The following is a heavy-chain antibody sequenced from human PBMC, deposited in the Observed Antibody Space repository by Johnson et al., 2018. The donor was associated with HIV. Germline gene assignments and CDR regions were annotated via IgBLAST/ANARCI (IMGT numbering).Heavy chain of an antibody. V-gene: IGHV3-23*04. Sequence: VQLVESGGGLVQPGGSLRLSCAASGFTFSSYAMSWVRQAPGKGLELVSAISGSGGSTYYADSVKGRFTISRDNAKNTLYLQMNSLRAEDTAVYYCARVEWELDAFDIWGQGTMVTVSS. J-gene: IGHJ3*02. CDR2: ISGSGGST. D-gene: IGHD1-26*01. CDR3: ARVEWELDAFDI. CDR1: GFTFSSYA.